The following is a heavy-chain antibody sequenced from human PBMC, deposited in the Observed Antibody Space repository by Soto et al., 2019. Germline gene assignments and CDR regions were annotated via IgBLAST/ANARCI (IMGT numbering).Heavy chain of an antibody. V-gene: IGHV1-2*04. D-gene: IGHD7-27*01. CDR1: GYPFTGYY. CDR3: ARVLAWGKSYYYGVDV. J-gene: IGHJ6*02. CDR2: INPNSGGT. Sequence: SSLKVSCTASGYPFTGYYLTWLRNAPGQGLEWMGWINPNSGGTNYAQKFQGWVTMTRDTAISTAYMELSRLRYDYTAVYYCARVLAWGKSYYYGVDVWGQGTTVTVAS.